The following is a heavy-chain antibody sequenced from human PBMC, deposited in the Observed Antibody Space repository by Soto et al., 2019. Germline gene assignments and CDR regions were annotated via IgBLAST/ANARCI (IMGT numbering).Heavy chain of an antibody. CDR1: GYSFTSYW. CDR2: IYPGDSDT. V-gene: IGHV5-51*01. Sequence: LGESLKISCKGSGYSFTSYWIGWVRQMPGKGLEWMGIIYPGDSDTRYSPSFQGQVTISADKSISTAYLQWSSLKASDTAMYYCARHRSPLFVVVPAAIQDKYYYGMDVWGQGTTVTVSS. D-gene: IGHD2-2*02. CDR3: ARHRSPLFVVVPAAIQDKYYYGMDV. J-gene: IGHJ6*02.